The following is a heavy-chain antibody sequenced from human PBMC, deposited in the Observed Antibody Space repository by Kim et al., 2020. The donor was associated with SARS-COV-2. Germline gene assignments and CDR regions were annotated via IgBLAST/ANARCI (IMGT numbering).Heavy chain of an antibody. J-gene: IGHJ5*02. Sequence: SETLSLTCTVSGGSISSSSYYWGWIRQPPGKGLEWIGSIYYSGSTYYNPSLKSRVTISVDTSKNQFSLKLSSVTAADTAVYYCARPQVRGVMGWFDPWGQGTLVTVSS. V-gene: IGHV4-39*01. CDR3: ARPQVRGVMGWFDP. D-gene: IGHD3-10*01. CDR2: IYYSGST. CDR1: GGSISSSSYY.